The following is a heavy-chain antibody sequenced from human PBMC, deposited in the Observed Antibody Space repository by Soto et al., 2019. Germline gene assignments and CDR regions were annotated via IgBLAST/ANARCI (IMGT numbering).Heavy chain of an antibody. V-gene: IGHV3-30*18. CDR1: GFTFSSYG. D-gene: IGHD5-18*01. Sequence: VGSVRLSCAASGFTFSSYGMHWVRQAPGKGLEWVAVISYDGSNKYYADSVKGRFTISRDNSKNTLYLQMNSLRAEDTAVYYCAKGGYSLARWGQGTLVTVSS. J-gene: IGHJ4*02. CDR2: ISYDGSNK. CDR3: AKGGYSLAR.